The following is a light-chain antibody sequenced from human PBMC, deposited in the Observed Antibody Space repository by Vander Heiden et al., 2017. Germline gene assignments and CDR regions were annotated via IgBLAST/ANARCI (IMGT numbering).Light chain of an antibody. CDR1: SSDVGSYNL. CDR3: CSYAGSSTWV. V-gene: IGLV2-23*02. J-gene: IGLJ2*01. CDR2: EVS. Sequence: QSALTQPASVSGSPGQPITISCTGTSSDVGSYNLVSWYQQHPGKAPKLMIYEVSKRPSGVSNRFPGSKSGNTASLTISGLQAEDEADYYCCSYAGSSTWVFGGGTKLTVL.